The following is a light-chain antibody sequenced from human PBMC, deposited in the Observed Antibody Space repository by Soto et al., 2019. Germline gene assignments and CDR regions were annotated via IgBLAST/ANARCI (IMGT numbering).Light chain of an antibody. J-gene: IGLJ3*02. CDR2: SNN. Sequence: QSVLTQPPSVSGAPGQRVTISCTGSSSNIGAGYDVHWYQQLPGTAPKLLISSNNNRPSGVPDRFSGSKSGTSASLAISGLPSEDEADYYCAAWDDSLSGWVFGGGTKLTVL. CDR3: AAWDDSLSGWV. V-gene: IGLV1-40*01. CDR1: SSNIGAGYD.